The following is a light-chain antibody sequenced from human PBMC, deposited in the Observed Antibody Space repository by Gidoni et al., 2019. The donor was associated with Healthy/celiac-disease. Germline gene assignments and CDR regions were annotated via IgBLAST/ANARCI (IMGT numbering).Light chain of an antibody. CDR2: GAS. J-gene: IGKJ1*01. CDR1: QSVSSSY. CDR3: QQYGSSTPWT. Sequence: EIVLTQSPGTLSLSPGERATLSCRASQSVSSSYLAWYQQKPGQAPRLLIYGASSRATGIPDRVSGSGSGTDFTLTISRPEPEDFAVYYCQQYGSSTPWTFGQGTKVEIK. V-gene: IGKV3-20*01.